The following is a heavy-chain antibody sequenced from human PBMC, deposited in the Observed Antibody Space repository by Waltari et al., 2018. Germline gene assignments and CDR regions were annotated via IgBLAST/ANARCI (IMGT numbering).Heavy chain of an antibody. CDR2: IYYSGST. CDR3: ARDQEYSSGWYDY. V-gene: IGHV4-39*07. Sequence: LQLQESGPGLVNPSETLSLTCPSSGRSITRGSYYCGRIRPPPGKGLEWIGSIYYSGSTYYNPSLKSRVTISVDTSKNQFSLKLSSVTAADTAVYYCARDQEYSSGWYDYWGQGTLVTVSS. D-gene: IGHD6-19*01. CDR1: GRSITRGSYY. J-gene: IGHJ4*02.